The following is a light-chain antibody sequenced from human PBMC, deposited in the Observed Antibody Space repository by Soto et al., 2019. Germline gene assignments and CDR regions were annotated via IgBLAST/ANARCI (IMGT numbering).Light chain of an antibody. CDR2: EVY. V-gene: IGLV2-8*01. J-gene: IGLJ1*01. CDR3: SSHGGSNNPDA. CDR1: SSDIGGYNF. Sequence: QSALTQPPSAFGSPAQSVTISCTGTSSDIGGYNFVSWYQQHPGKAPKLIIYEVYKRPSGVPDRFSGSKSGNTASLTVSGLQAEDEADYYCSSHGGSNNPDAFGTGTKLTVL.